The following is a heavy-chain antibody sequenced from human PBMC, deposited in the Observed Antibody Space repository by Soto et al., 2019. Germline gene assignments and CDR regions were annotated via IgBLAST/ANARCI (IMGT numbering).Heavy chain of an antibody. V-gene: IGHV1-2*04. J-gene: IGHJ6*02. CDR1: GYTFTGYY. CDR3: ARNSGSYSYYYYGMDV. D-gene: IGHD1-26*01. Sequence: ASVKVSCKASGYTFTGYYMHWVRQAPGQGLEWMGWINPNSGGTNYAQKFQGWVTMTRDTSISTAYMELSRLRSDDTAVYYCARNSGSYSYYYYGMDVWGQGTTVTVSS. CDR2: INPNSGGT.